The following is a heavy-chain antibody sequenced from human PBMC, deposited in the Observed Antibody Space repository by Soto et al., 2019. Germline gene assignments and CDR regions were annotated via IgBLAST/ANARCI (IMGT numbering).Heavy chain of an antibody. CDR3: ARDSYCSGGNCYRYYYGMDV. V-gene: IGHV3-30-3*01. Sequence: QVQLVESGGGVVQPGRSLRLSCAASGFTFSSYAIHWVRQAPGKGLEWVAVLSYDGNNKYYADSVKGRFTISRDNSKNTLFLQMNSLGAEDTAVYYGARDSYCSGGNCYRYYYGMDVWGQGNTVTVSS. D-gene: IGHD2-15*01. J-gene: IGHJ6*02. CDR2: LSYDGNNK. CDR1: GFTFSSYA.